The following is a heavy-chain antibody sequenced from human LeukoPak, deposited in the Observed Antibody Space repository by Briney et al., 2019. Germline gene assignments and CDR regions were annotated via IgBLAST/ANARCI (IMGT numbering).Heavy chain of an antibody. J-gene: IGHJ5*02. CDR2: IYHSGST. CDR1: GGSISSSNW. D-gene: IGHD1-26*01. CDR3: ARGGSYRPNWFDP. V-gene: IGHV4-4*02. Sequence: PSETLSLTCAVSGGSISSSNWWSWVRQPPGKGLEWIGEIYHSGSTNYNPSLKSRVTISVDKSKNQFSLKLSSVTAADTAVYYCARGGSYRPNWFDPWGQGTLVTVSS.